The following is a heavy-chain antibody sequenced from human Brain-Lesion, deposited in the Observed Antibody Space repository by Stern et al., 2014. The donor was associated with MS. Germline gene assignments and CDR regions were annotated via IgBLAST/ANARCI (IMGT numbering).Heavy chain of an antibody. CDR2: IRSKVYGGAA. J-gene: IGHJ4*02. CDR1: GFSFGDYA. Sequence: VQLVESGGGLIEPGRSLRLSCTASGFSFGDYAINWIRQAPGKGLEWVGFIRSKVYGGAAEYAASVKGRFTISRYDSKSIAYLQVNGLKTEDTAVYYCTRDRLDYGYSYFDYWGQGTLVTVSS. D-gene: IGHD4-17*01. CDR3: TRDRLDYGYSYFDY. V-gene: IGHV3-49*03.